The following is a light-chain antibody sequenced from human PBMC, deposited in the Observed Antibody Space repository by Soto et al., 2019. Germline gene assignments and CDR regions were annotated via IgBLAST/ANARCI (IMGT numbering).Light chain of an antibody. CDR3: QQYNNWPLT. Sequence: EIVMTQSPATLSVSPGERATLSCRASQSVSSDLAWYQHKPGQAPRLLVYDVSSRATGIPARFSGSGSETEFTLTISSLQSEDFAVYYCQQYNNWPLTFGGGTKVEIK. V-gene: IGKV3-15*01. CDR1: QSVSSD. CDR2: DVS. J-gene: IGKJ4*01.